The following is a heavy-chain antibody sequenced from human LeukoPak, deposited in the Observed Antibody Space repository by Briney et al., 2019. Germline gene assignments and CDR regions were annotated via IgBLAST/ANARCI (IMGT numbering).Heavy chain of an antibody. J-gene: IGHJ4*02. CDR3: ARDHGGYLFDY. CDR1: GYTFTGYY. V-gene: IGHV1-2*04. CDR2: INPNSGGT. D-gene: IGHD1-26*01. Sequence: ASVNVSCKASGYTFTGYYMHWVRQAPGEGLEWMGWINPNSGGTNYAQKFQGWVAMTRDTSISTAYMELSRLRSDDTAVYYCARDHGGYLFDYWGQGTLVTVSS.